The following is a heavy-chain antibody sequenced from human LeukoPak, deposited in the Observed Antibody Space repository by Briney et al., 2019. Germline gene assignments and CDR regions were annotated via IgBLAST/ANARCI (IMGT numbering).Heavy chain of an antibody. D-gene: IGHD6-19*01. CDR2: IRVKAYGGTT. CDR1: GFTFGDYA. Sequence: GGSLRLSCTPSGFTFGDYAMSWFRQAPGKGLEWVGFIRVKAYGGTTEYAASVKGKSTISRDDSKSIAYLQMNSLKTEDTAVYYCTRHVGGSGWYLTGWFDPWGQGTLVTVSS. J-gene: IGHJ5*02. CDR3: TRHVGGSGWYLTGWFDP. V-gene: IGHV3-49*03.